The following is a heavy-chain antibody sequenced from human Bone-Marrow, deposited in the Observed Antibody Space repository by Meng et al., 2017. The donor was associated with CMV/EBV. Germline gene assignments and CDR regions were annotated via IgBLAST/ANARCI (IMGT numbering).Heavy chain of an antibody. CDR1: GFSVSGNY. V-gene: IGHV3-74*01. CDR2: INSDGSIT. Sequence: GESLKISCAASGFSVSGNYMNWVRQAPGKGLVWVSRINSDGSITNYADSVKGRFTISRDNAQNTLYLQMNSLRAEDTAVYFCARAQFDPWGQGTLVTVSS. CDR3: ARAQFDP. J-gene: IGHJ5*02.